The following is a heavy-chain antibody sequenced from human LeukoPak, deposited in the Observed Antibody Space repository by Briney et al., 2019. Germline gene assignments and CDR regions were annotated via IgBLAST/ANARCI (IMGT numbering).Heavy chain of an antibody. CDR2: VTSRGVGT. V-gene: IGHV3-23*01. D-gene: IGHD4-17*01. J-gene: IGHJ4*01. Sequence: GGSLRLSCTDSGFTFSSYALAWVHQAPGKGLEWVAAVTSRGVGTHYADSVKGRFTISRDNSKNTIYLQMNSLRAEDTAIYYCGSDPNGDYVGALGYWGRGTLVTVSS. CDR3: GSDPNGDYVGALGY. CDR1: GFTFSSYA.